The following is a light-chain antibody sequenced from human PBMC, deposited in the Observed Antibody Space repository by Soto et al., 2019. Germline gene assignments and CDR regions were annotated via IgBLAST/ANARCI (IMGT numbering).Light chain of an antibody. J-gene: IGKJ2*01. V-gene: IGKV4-1*01. Sequence: DIVMTQSPDFLAVSLGERATITCKSSQTVLYRSSNKSYLAWYQQRPEPPPRLLMYWASTRQSGVPDRVVGGGSVTHFTLTISSLQDADEAVYHCHQYYNTPYPFGQGTKLEIK. CDR3: HQYYNTPYP. CDR2: WAS. CDR1: QTVLYRSSNKSY.